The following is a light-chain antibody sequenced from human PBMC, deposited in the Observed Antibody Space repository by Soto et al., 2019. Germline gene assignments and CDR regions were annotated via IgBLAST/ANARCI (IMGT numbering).Light chain of an antibody. V-gene: IGLV1-51*01. CDR3: QTWDSLLNSAL. CDR2: ENN. J-gene: IGLJ2*01. Sequence: QSVLTQPPSVSAAPGQKVTLSCSGSSSNVGDNYVSWYQHVPGTAPKLLIYENNRRLSEIPDRFSGSKSGTSATLGITGLQTGDEADYYCQTWDSLLNSALFGGGTKVTVL. CDR1: SSNVGDNY.